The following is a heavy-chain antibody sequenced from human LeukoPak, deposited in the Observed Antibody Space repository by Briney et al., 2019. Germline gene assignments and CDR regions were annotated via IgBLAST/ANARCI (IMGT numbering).Heavy chain of an antibody. CDR2: IYYSGST. Sequence: PSETLSLTCTVSGGSISSYYWSWLRQPPGKGLEWIGYIYYSGSTNYNPSLKSRVTISVDTSKNQFSLKLSSVTAADTAVYYCARDAPQSYGSGGRGAFDIWGQGTMVTVSS. J-gene: IGHJ3*02. D-gene: IGHD3-10*01. CDR1: GGSISSYY. V-gene: IGHV4-59*01. CDR3: ARDAPQSYGSGGRGAFDI.